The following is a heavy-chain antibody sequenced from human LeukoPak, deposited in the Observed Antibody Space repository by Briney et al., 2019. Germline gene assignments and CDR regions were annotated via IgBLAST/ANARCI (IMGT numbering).Heavy chain of an antibody. CDR2: ISGSGGST. D-gene: IGHD2-15*01. CDR3: AKGYCSGGSCYFFVY. V-gene: IGHV3-23*01. CDR1: GFTFSSYS. J-gene: IGHJ4*02. Sequence: GGSLRLSCAASGFTFSSYSMNWVRQAPGKGLEWVSAISGSGGSTYYADSVKGRFTISRDNSKNTLYLQMNSLRAEDTAVYYCAKGYCSGGSCYFFVYWGQGTLVTVSS.